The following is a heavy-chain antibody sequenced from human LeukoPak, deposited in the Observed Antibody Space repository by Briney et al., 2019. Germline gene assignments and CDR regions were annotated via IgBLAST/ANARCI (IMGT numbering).Heavy chain of an antibody. CDR1: GGSFSSSNYY. V-gene: IGHV4-39*01. Sequence: SETLSLTCTVSGGSFSSSNYYWGWIRQPPGKGLEWIGNIYYSGTTYIYPSLKSRVTISVDTSKDQFSLKLSSVTAADTAVYYCARHVSRFFDWSGYYMDVWGKGTTVIVSS. CDR3: ARHVSRFFDWSGYYMDV. D-gene: IGHD3-9*01. J-gene: IGHJ6*03. CDR2: IYYSGTT.